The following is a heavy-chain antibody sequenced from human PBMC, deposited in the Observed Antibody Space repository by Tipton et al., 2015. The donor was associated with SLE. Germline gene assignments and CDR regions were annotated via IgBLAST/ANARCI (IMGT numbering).Heavy chain of an antibody. V-gene: IGHV4-31*03. J-gene: IGHJ3*02. CDR3: AREEENDFWSGGDAFDI. Sequence: TLSLTCTVSGGSISSGGYYWSWIRQHPGKGLEWIGYIYYSGSTYYNPSLKSRVTILVDTSKNQFSLKLSSVTAADTAVYYCAREEENDFWSGGDAFDIWGQGTMVSVSS. CDR2: IYYSGST. D-gene: IGHD3-3*01. CDR1: GGSISSGGYY.